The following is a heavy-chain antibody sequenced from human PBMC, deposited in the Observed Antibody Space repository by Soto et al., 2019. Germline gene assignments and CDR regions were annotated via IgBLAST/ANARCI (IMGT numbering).Heavy chain of an antibody. D-gene: IGHD1-7*01. CDR3: ARVTDNWNYAPLGMDV. V-gene: IGHV4-39*01. Sequence: SETLSLTCTVSGGSISSSSYYWGWIRQPPGKGLEWIGSIYYSGSTYYNPSLKSRVTISLDTSKNQCSLSLSSVTAADTAVYYSARVTDNWNYAPLGMDVWGQGTTVTVSS. CDR1: GGSISSSSYY. CDR2: IYYSGST. J-gene: IGHJ6*02.